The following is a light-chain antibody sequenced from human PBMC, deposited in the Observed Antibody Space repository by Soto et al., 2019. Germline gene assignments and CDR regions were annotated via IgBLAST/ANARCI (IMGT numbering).Light chain of an antibody. J-gene: IGLJ1*01. CDR2: EVS. CDR3: FSYTSSGTYV. Sequence: QSALTQPASVSGSPGQSITISCTGTSSDVGNYKYVSWYQQHPGKAPKLMIYEVSNRPSGVSNRFSGSKSGNTASLTISGLQAEDETDYYCFSYTSSGTYVGGTGTKVTVL. CDR1: SSDVGNYKY. V-gene: IGLV2-14*01.